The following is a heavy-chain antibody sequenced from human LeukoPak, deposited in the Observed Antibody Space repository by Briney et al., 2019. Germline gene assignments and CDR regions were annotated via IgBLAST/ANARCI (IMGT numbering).Heavy chain of an antibody. V-gene: IGHV3-30*04. CDR1: GFTFSSYA. CDR2: ISYDGSNK. D-gene: IGHD6-13*01. CDR3: ARDMTPYSSSWYVPYYYYYGMDV. Sequence: GGSLRLSCAASGFTFSSYAMHWVRQAPGKGLEWVAVISYDGSNKYYADPVKGRFTISRDNSKNTLYLQMNSLRAEDTAVYYCARDMTPYSSSWYVPYYYYYGMDVWGQGTTVTVSS. J-gene: IGHJ6*02.